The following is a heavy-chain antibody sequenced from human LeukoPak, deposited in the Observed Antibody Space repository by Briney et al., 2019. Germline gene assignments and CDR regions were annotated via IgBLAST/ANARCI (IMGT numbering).Heavy chain of an antibody. V-gene: IGHV4-39*01. J-gene: IGHJ6*03. D-gene: IGHD5-18*01. CDR2: IYYSGST. CDR1: GGSISSSSYY. Sequence: PSETLSLTCTVSGGSISSSSYYWGWIRQPPGKGLEWIGSIYYSGSTYYNPSLKSRVTISVDTSKNQFSLKLSSVTAADTAVYYCAGRSSGYSYYYYYYMDVWGKGTTVTISS. CDR3: AGRSSGYSYYYYYYMDV.